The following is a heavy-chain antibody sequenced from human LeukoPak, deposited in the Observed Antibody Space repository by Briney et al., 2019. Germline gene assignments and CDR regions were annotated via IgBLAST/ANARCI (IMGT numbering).Heavy chain of an antibody. D-gene: IGHD5-24*01. J-gene: IGHJ4*02. Sequence: GGSLRLSCAASGFTFSSYAMSWARQAPGKGLEWVSTISGGSTYYTDSVKGRFTISRDNSKDTLYLQMDSLRAEDTAVYYCAKGDSNNYYCYFDFWGQGTLVTVSS. CDR1: GFTFSSYA. V-gene: IGHV3-23*01. CDR3: AKGDSNNYYCYFDF. CDR2: ISGGST.